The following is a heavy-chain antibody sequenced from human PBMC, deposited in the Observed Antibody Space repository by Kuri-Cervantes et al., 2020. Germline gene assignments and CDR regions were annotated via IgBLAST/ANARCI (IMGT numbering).Heavy chain of an antibody. J-gene: IGHJ3*02. CDR2: ISSSSSTI. CDR1: GFTFSSYS. Sequence: GESLKISCAASGFTFSSYSMNWVRQAPGKGLEWVSYISSSSSTIYYADSVKGRFTISRDNAKSSLYLQMNSLRAEDTAVYYCAREEEWLLDAFDIWGQGTRGTVSS. D-gene: IGHD3-3*01. CDR3: AREEEWLLDAFDI. V-gene: IGHV3-48*01.